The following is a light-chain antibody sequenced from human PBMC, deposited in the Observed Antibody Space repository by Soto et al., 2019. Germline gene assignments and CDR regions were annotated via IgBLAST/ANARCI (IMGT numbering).Light chain of an antibody. CDR2: EVS. Sequence: QSALTQPASVSGSPGQSITISCTGTSSDVGGYNYVSWYQQHPGKAPQLMIYEVSNRPSGVSNRLSGYKSGNTASLTSSGRQAEEEADYKRSSYTSSSTLVVGGGTK. J-gene: IGLJ3*02. CDR3: SSYTSSSTLV. CDR1: SSDVGGYNY. V-gene: IGLV2-14*01.